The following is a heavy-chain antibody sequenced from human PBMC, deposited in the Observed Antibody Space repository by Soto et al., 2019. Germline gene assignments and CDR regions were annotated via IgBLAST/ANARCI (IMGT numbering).Heavy chain of an antibody. Sequence: PGESLKISSNGSGYSFSSDWITSVRHMLGKGLEWMGNIDPSDSQTNYSASVEGHVTISTDKCSSTAYRQWSSLEASDNATYYCTRATRGYCPTTSRLPMIYCMGGWGQGCTFAVSS. CDR1: GYSFSSDW. J-gene: IGHJ6*02. V-gene: IGHV5-10-1*01. CDR3: TRATRGYCPTTSRLPMIYCMGG. D-gene: IGHD2-2*01. CDR2: IDPSDSQT.